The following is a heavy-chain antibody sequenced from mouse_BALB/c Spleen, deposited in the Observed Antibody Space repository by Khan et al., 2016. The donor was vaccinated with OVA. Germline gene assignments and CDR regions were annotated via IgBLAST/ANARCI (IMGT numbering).Heavy chain of an antibody. J-gene: IGHJ4*01. CDR2: ISYSGST. Sequence: EVKLLESGPGLVKPSQSLSLTCTVTGYSITSDYAWNWIQQFPGNKLEWMGYISYSGSTNYNPALKSRISITRDTSKNQLFLQLNSVTTEDTATYYCARDGSRYNYAMDYWGQGTSVTVSS. D-gene: IGHD2-3*01. CDR1: GYSITSDYA. V-gene: IGHV3-2*02. CDR3: ARDGSRYNYAMDY.